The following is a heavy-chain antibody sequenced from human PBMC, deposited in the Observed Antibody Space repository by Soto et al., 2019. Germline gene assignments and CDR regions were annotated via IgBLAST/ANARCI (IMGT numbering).Heavy chain of an antibody. D-gene: IGHD4-4*01. Sequence: GASVKVSCKSSGYTFTSYDMHWVRQAPGQGLEWMGIINPSGGSTSYAQKFQGRVTMTRDTSTSTVYMELSSLRSEDTAVYYCAKADSNYAGRFSYYYMDVWGNGTLVNVSS. V-gene: IGHV1-46*01. CDR2: INPSGGST. CDR3: AKADSNYAGRFSYYYMDV. J-gene: IGHJ6*03. CDR1: GYTFTSYD.